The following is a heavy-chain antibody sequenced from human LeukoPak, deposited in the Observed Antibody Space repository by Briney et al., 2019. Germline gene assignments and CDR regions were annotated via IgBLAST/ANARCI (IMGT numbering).Heavy chain of an antibody. CDR3: ARAAVTSIDY. J-gene: IGHJ4*02. D-gene: IGHD2-21*02. CDR2: IYHSGST. CDR1: GGSISSGGYS. Sequence: KTSETLSLTCAVSGGSISSGGYSWSWIRQPPGKGLEWIGYIYHSGSTYYNPSLKSRVTISVDRSKNQFSLKLSSVSAADTAVYCCARAAVTSIDYWGQGTLVTVSS. V-gene: IGHV4-30-2*01.